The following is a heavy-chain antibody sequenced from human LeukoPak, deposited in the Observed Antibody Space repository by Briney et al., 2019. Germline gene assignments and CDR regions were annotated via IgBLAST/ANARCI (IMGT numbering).Heavy chain of an antibody. CDR2: LYTSGST. CDR1: GGSISSYY. D-gene: IGHD2/OR15-2a*01. J-gene: IGHJ6*03. CDR3: ARDGYSTSYYYYYMDV. Sequence: SETLSLTCTVSGGSISSYYWSWIRLPAGKGLEWIGRLYTSGSTNNNPSLKSRVTISVDKSKNQFSLKLPSVTAADTAVYYCARDGYSTSYYYYYMDVWGKGTTVTVSS. V-gene: IGHV4-4*07.